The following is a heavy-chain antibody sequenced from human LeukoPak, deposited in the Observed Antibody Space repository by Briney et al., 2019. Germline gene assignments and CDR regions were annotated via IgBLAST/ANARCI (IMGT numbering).Heavy chain of an antibody. CDR1: GYRFISYW. J-gene: IGHJ4*02. Sequence: GESLKISCKGSGYRFISYWIGWVRQMPGKGLEWMGIIYPGDSDTRYSPSFQGQVTISADKSISTAYLQWSSLKASDTAMYYCASSIAVAGTAYDYWGQGTLVTVSS. CDR2: IYPGDSDT. V-gene: IGHV5-51*01. D-gene: IGHD6-19*01. CDR3: ASSIAVAGTAYDY.